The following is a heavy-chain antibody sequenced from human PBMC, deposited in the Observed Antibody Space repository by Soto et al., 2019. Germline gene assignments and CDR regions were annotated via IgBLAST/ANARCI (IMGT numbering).Heavy chain of an antibody. CDR2: IIPMFGTA. J-gene: IGHJ4*02. CDR1: GGTFSTYA. Sequence: QVQLVQSGAEVKKPESSVKVSCKAPGGTFSTYAISWVRQAPGQGLEWMGGIIPMFGTANYAQRFQDRVTTTADESTNTVYMELSSLRSGDTGVNFCASGIQLWLRRINNGYAGWGQGTLVTVSS. V-gene: IGHV1-69*12. D-gene: IGHD5-18*01. CDR3: ASGIQLWLRRINNGYAG.